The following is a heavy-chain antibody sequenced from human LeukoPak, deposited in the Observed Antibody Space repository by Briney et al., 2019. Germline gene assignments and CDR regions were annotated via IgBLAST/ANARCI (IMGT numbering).Heavy chain of an antibody. CDR1: GVSISSYY. V-gene: IGHV4-59*08. J-gene: IGHJ5*02. CDR3: ARHPSGRMWLQQGGWFDP. CDR2: MYHNGST. D-gene: IGHD5-24*01. Sequence: SETLSLTCNVSGVSISSYYWSWIRQPPGKGLEWIGSMYHNGSTYYNPSLKSRVTISVDTSKNQFSLKLTSVTAADTAVYYCARHPSGRMWLQQGGWFDPWGQGTLVTVSS.